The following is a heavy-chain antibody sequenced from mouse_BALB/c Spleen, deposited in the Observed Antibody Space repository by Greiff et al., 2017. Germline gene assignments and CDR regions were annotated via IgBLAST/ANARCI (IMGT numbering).Heavy chain of an antibody. CDR2: ISSGGST. CDR3: ARGGDYDYDVAY. V-gene: IGHV5-6-5*01. J-gene: IGHJ3*01. CDR1: GFTFSSYA. D-gene: IGHD2-4*01. Sequence: DVMLVESGGGLVKPGGSLKLSCAASGFTFSSYAMSWVRQTPEKRLEWVASISSGGSTYYPDSVKGRFTISRDNARNILYLQMSSLRSEDTAVYYCARGGDYDYDVAYWGQGTLVTVSA.